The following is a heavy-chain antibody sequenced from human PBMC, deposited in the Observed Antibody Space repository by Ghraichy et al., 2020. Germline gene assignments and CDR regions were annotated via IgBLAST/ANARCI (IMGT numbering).Heavy chain of an antibody. J-gene: IGHJ6*02. Sequence: GESLNTSCAASGFTLSKYSMNWVRQAPGKGLEWLSYINTSGSAKYDADSVKGRFTVSRDNAKNSLFLQMNSLRDEDTAVYYCARAELRGGAPFGMDVWGQGTTVTVSS. D-gene: IGHD1-26*01. CDR3: ARAELRGGAPFGMDV. CDR1: GFTLSKYS. V-gene: IGHV3-48*02. CDR2: INTSGSAK.